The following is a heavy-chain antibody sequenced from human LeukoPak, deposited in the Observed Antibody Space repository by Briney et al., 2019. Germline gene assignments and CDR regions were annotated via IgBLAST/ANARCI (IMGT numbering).Heavy chain of an antibody. CDR2: IYPGDSDT. CDR1: GYNFTSYW. Sequence: GESLKISCKGSGYNFTSYWLVWVRQMPGKGLEWMGVIYPGDSDTRYSPSFQGQVTMSAAKSITTAYLQWSSLKASDTAMYYCARPPAGSGVYYSFDYWGQGTLVTVSS. V-gene: IGHV5-51*01. CDR3: ARPPAGSGVYYSFDY. J-gene: IGHJ4*02. D-gene: IGHD6-25*01.